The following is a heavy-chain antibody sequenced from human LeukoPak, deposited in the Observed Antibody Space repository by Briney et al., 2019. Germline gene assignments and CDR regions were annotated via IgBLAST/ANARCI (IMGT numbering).Heavy chain of an antibody. CDR1: GGSISSYY. CDR2: IYTSGST. Sequence: SETLSLTCTVSGGSISSYYWSWIRQPAGKGLEWIGRIYTSGSTNYNPSLKSRVIMSVDTSKNQFSLKLSSVTAADTAVYYCARGVGIVGATSPDAFDIWGQGTMVTVSS. CDR3: ARGVGIVGATSPDAFDI. V-gene: IGHV4-4*07. J-gene: IGHJ3*02. D-gene: IGHD1-26*01.